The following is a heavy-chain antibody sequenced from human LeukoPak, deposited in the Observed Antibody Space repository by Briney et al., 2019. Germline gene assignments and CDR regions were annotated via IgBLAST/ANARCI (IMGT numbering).Heavy chain of an antibody. V-gene: IGHV3-9*01. CDR1: GFTFSSNV. J-gene: IGHJ4*02. CDR2: ISWNSGSI. CDR3: AKDKGRGQLAFWGFDY. D-gene: IGHD3-16*01. Sequence: GGSLRFSCVASGFTFSSNVMSWVRQAPGKGLEWVSGISWNSGSIGYADSVKGRFTISRDNAKNSLYLQMNSLRAEDTALYYCAKDKGRGQLAFWGFDYWGQGTLVTVSS.